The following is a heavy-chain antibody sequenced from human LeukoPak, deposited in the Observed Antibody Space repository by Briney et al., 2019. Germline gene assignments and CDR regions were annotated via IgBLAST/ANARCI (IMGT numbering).Heavy chain of an antibody. Sequence: GASVKVSCKVSGYTLTELSMHWVRQAPGKGLEWMGGFDPEDGETIYAQKFQGRVTMTEDTSTDTAYMELSSLRSEDTAVYYCATGPSIAAAGTGLDDAFDIWGQGTMVTVSS. CDR3: ATGPSIAAAGTGLDDAFDI. D-gene: IGHD6-13*01. CDR1: GYTLTELS. V-gene: IGHV1-24*01. CDR2: FDPEDGET. J-gene: IGHJ3*02.